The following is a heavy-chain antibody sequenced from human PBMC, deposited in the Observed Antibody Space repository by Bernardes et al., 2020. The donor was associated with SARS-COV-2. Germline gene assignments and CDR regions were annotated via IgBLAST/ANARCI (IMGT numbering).Heavy chain of an antibody. Sequence: SETLSLTCTVSGGSISSYFWSWIRQPPGKGLEWIWYIYYSGSTNYNPSLKSRVTISVDTSKNQCSLNLSSVTAADTAVYYCARGFDYWGQGTLVTVSS. J-gene: IGHJ4*02. CDR1: GGSISSYF. V-gene: IGHV4-59*01. CDR2: IYYSGST. CDR3: ARGFDY.